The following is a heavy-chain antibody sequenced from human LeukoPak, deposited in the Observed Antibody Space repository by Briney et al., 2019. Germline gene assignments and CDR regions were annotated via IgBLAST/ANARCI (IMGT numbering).Heavy chain of an antibody. V-gene: IGHV1-2*06. Sequence: ASVKVSCKASGGTFSSYAISWVRQAPGQGLEWMGRINPNSGGTNYAQKFQGRVTMTRDTSISTAYMELSRLRSDDTAVYYCARDQGYCSGGSCYSWVYWGQGTLVTVSS. CDR2: INPNSGGT. D-gene: IGHD2-15*01. CDR1: GGTFSSYA. J-gene: IGHJ4*02. CDR3: ARDQGYCSGGSCYSWVY.